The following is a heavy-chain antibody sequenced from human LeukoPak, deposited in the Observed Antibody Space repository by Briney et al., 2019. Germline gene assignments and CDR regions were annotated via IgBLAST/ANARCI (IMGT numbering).Heavy chain of an antibody. Sequence: SETLSLTCTDSGGSISSYYWSWIRQPPGKGLEWIGYIYYSGSTNYNPSLKSRVTISVDTSKNQFSLKLSSVTAADTAVYYCARETRNYYGSGSYRYWGQGTLVTVSS. CDR1: GGSISSYY. CDR2: IYYSGST. D-gene: IGHD3-10*01. V-gene: IGHV4-59*12. CDR3: ARETRNYYGSGSYRY. J-gene: IGHJ4*02.